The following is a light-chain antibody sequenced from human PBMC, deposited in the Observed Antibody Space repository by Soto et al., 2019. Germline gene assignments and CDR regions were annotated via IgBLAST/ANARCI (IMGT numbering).Light chain of an antibody. V-gene: IGKV1-39*01. CDR2: AAS. Sequence: DIQMTQSPSSLSASVGDRVTITCRASQSISSYLNWYQQKPGKAPKLLIYAASSLQSGVPSRFSGSGSGTDFTLTISSLQPEDFATYYCQQSYRTLNTFGPGTQVDI. J-gene: IGKJ3*01. CDR3: QQSYRTLNT. CDR1: QSISSY.